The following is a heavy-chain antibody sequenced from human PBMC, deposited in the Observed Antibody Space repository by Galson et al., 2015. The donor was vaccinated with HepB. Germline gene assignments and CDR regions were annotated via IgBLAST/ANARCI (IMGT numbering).Heavy chain of an antibody. CDR3: AHSPCSGGTCYLFDY. CDR2: IYWDDTK. D-gene: IGHD2-15*01. Sequence: PALVKPTQTLTLTCSFSGFSLSTDGVGVGWIRQPPGEAPEWIALIYWDDTKRYRPSLSTRLTITMGASKNHVVLTMTNMDPVDTATYYCAHSPCSGGTCYLFDYWGQGTLVTVSS. V-gene: IGHV2-5*02. J-gene: IGHJ4*02. CDR1: GFSLSTDGVG.